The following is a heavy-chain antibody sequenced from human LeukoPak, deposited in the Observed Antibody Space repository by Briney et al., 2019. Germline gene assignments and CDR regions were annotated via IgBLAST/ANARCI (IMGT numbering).Heavy chain of an antibody. CDR2: TNHSGST. Sequence: SETLSLTCSVYGGSISGFYWSWIRQPPGQGLEWSGETNHSGSTNYNPSLKRRVTTSVDTSNTQFSLKLSPMSAATTAVYYCVRYAARQLCFNRIKSYSDYWGQGTLVTVSS. V-gene: IGHV4-34*01. CDR1: GGSISGFY. J-gene: IGHJ4*02. CDR3: VRYAARQLCFNRIKSYSDY. D-gene: IGHD5-18*01.